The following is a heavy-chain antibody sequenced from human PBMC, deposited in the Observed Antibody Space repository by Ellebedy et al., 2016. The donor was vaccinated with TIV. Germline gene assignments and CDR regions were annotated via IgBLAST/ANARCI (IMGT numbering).Heavy chain of an antibody. D-gene: IGHD3-22*01. CDR3: ARRLDLGHRSGYYRGDAFDI. V-gene: IGHV1-69*04. Sequence: SVKVSXXASGGTFGSYALSWVRQAPGQGLEWMRRIIPVLRITNYAQNFQGRVTIIADKSTSTVYMELRSLTSEDTAVYYCARRLDLGHRSGYYRGDAFDIWGQGTVVTVSS. J-gene: IGHJ3*02. CDR2: IIPVLRIT. CDR1: GGTFGSYA.